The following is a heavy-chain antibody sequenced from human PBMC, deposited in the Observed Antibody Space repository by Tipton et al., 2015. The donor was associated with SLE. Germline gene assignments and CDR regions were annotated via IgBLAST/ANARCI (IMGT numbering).Heavy chain of an antibody. CDR3: ARDLNGIDY. D-gene: IGHD1-20*01. CDR2: MDPHSGNT. Sequence: QSGPEVKKPGASVKVSCKASGYTFTTYGINWVRQATGQGLEWMGWMDPHSGNTDFAQRFLGRVTLTWDTSISTAYMELSSLRSDDTAVYYCARDLNGIDYWGQGTLVTVSS. V-gene: IGHV1-8*01. CDR1: GYTFTTYG. J-gene: IGHJ4*02.